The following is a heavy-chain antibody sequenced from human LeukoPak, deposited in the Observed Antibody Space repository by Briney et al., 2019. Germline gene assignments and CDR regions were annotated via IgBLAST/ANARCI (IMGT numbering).Heavy chain of an antibody. CDR2: ISSSSSTI. D-gene: IGHD6-13*01. V-gene: IGHV3-48*02. CDR1: GFTFSSYS. CDR3: ARERDSSRWYAFDI. J-gene: IGHJ3*02. Sequence: QPGGSLRLSCAASGFTFSSYSLNWVRQAPGKGLEWVSHISSSSSTIYYGDSVKGRFTISRDNAKNSLYLQMNSLRDEDTAVYYCARERDSSRWYAFDIWGQGTMVTVSS.